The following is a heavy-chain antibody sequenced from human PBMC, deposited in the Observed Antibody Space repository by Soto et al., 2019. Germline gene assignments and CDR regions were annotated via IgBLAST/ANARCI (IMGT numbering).Heavy chain of an antibody. Sequence: PGGSLRLSCAASGFTFSSYAMSWVRQAPGKGLEWVSAISGSGGSTYYADSVKGRFTISRDNSKNTLYLQMNSLRAEDTAVYYCAKDQIEALALVDAFDIWGQGTMVTVSS. V-gene: IGHV3-23*01. J-gene: IGHJ3*02. CDR3: AKDQIEALALVDAFDI. D-gene: IGHD1-26*01. CDR1: GFTFSSYA. CDR2: ISGSGGST.